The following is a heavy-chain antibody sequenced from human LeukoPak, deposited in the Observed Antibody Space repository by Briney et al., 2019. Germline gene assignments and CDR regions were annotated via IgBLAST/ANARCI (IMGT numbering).Heavy chain of an antibody. J-gene: IGHJ4*02. Sequence: GGSLRLSCAASGFTFSSYATHWVRQAPGKGLEWVAVISYDGSNKYYADSVKGRFTISRDNSKNTLYLQMNSLRAEDTAVYYCAKDLGCWGQGTLVTVSS. CDR2: ISYDGSNK. V-gene: IGHV3-30-3*01. CDR3: AKDLGC. D-gene: IGHD1-26*01. CDR1: GFTFSSYA.